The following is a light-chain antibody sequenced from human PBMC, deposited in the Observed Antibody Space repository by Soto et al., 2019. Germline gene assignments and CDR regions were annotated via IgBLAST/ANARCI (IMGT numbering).Light chain of an antibody. CDR1: QSVGSD. Sequence: EIVMTQSPATLSVSPGERATLSCRASQSVGSDLAWYQHTPGQPPRLLIYGASTRATGIPGRFSGSGSGTEFTLTISSLQSEDFAVYFCRQYNNWPPWTFGQGTKV. CDR3: RQYNNWPPWT. V-gene: IGKV3-15*01. CDR2: GAS. J-gene: IGKJ1*01.